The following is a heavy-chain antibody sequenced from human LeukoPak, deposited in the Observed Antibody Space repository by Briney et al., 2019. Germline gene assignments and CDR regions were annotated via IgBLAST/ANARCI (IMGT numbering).Heavy chain of an antibody. V-gene: IGHV3-48*01. J-gene: IGHJ4*02. CDR2: ISSSSNII. CDR3: ARDYYDSSSSYFDY. CDR1: GFTFNTYS. D-gene: IGHD3-22*01. Sequence: GGSLRPSCAASGFTFNTYSMNWVRQAPGKGLEWVSYISSSSNIIFYADSVKGRFTISRDNAKKSLFLQMNSLRAEDTAVYYCARDYYDSSSSYFDYWGQGTLVTVSS.